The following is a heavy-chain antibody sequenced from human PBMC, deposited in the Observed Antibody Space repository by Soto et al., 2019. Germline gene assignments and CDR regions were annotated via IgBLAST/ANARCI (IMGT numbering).Heavy chain of an antibody. CDR2: IDPSDSYT. J-gene: IGHJ3*02. CDR1: GYSFTSYW. Sequence: EVQLVQSGAEVKKPGESLRISCQGSGYSFTSYWIHWVRQMPGKGLEWMGRIDPSDSYTNYSPSFQGHVTISADKSISTDCLQWGSRKATDTAMNYCAIHPPGRWLQSGGAFDSWGQRTRVTVSS. D-gene: IGHD5-12*01. CDR3: AIHPPGRWLQSGGAFDS. V-gene: IGHV5-10-1*01.